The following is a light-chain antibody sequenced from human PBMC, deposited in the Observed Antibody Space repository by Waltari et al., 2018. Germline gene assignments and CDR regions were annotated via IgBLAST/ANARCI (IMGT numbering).Light chain of an antibody. V-gene: IGKV2-30*02. CDR3: MHGTHRPRT. J-gene: IGKJ1*01. Sequence: DVVMTQSPLSLPVTVGQPASISCNSSHSLVHSDGNPYLNWFQQRPGQSPRRLIYKISSREFGVPGRFSGSGSSTDFTLRITRVEAEDVGFYYCMHGTHRPRTFGHGTKVEV. CDR2: KIS. CDR1: HSLVHSDGNPY.